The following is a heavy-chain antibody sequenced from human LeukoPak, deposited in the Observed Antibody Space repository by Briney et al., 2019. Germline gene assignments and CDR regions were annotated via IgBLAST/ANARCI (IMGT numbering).Heavy chain of an antibody. V-gene: IGHV3-23*01. J-gene: IGHJ4*02. CDR1: GFTFSTYA. CDR3: AKDRPCTTCSPSDY. CDR2: ISGSVART. Sequence: GGSLRLSCAVSGFTFSTYAVSWVSHAPGEGLEWVSSISGSVARTYYADSVKGRFTISRDTSKNTLYLQMNSLRADDTAVYYCAKDRPCTTCSPSDYWGQGTLVTVSS. D-gene: IGHD2-2*01.